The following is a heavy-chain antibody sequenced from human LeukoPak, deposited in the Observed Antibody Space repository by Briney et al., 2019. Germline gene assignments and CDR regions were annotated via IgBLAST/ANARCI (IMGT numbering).Heavy chain of an antibody. CDR1: GGSISSYY. CDR2: IYYSGST. CDR3: ARDHRNGDAFDI. V-gene: IGHV4-59*01. D-gene: IGHD1-14*01. Sequence: SETLSLTCTVSGGSISSYYWSWIRQPPGKGLEWIGYIYYSGSTNYNPSLKSRVTISVDTSKNQFSLKLSSVTAADTAVYYCARDHRNGDAFDIWGQGTVVTVSS. J-gene: IGHJ3*02.